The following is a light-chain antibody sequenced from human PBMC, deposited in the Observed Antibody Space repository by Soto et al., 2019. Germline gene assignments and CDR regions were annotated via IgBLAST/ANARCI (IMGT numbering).Light chain of an antibody. CDR1: QTISSW. V-gene: IGKV1-5*03. CDR3: QQYNSYSEA. J-gene: IGKJ1*01. CDR2: KAS. Sequence: DIQMTQSPSTLSASVGDRVTITCRASQTISSWLAWYQQKPGKAPKLLIYKASTLKSGVPSRFSGSGSGTEVSITISSLQPADFATYYYQQYNSYSEAFGQGTKVELK.